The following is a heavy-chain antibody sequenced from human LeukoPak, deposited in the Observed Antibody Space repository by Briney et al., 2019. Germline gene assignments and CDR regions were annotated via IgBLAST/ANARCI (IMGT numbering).Heavy chain of an antibody. J-gene: IGHJ2*01. Sequence: GESLKISCQGSGYRFTSYWIGWVRQMPGKGLEWMGIIYPGDSDTRYSPSFQGQVTISADKSISTAYLQWSSLKASDTAMYYCARQVVVTAIRKYFDLWGRGTLVTVSS. CDR3: ARQVVVTAIRKYFDL. CDR1: GYRFTSYW. CDR2: IYPGDSDT. V-gene: IGHV5-51*01. D-gene: IGHD2-21*02.